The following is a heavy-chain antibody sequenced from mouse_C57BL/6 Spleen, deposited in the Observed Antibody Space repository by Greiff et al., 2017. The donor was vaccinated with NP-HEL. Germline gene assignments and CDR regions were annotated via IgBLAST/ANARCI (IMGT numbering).Heavy chain of an antibody. Sequence: QVQLKESGAELARPGASVKLSCKASGYTFTSYGISWVKQRTGQGLEWIGEIYPRSGNTYYNEKFKGKATLTADKSSSTAYMELRSLTSEDSAVYFCAREPNLSTMVTTRAYWGQGTLVTVSA. V-gene: IGHV1-81*01. CDR2: IYPRSGNT. CDR1: GYTFTSYG. J-gene: IGHJ3*01. D-gene: IGHD2-2*01. CDR3: AREPNLSTMVTTRAY.